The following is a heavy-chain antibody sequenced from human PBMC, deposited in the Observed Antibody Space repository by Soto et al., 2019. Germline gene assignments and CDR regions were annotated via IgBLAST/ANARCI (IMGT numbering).Heavy chain of an antibody. Sequence: GGSLRLSCAASGFTFSSYAMHWVRQAPGKGLEWVAVISYDGSNKYYADSVKGRFTISRDNAKNSLYLQMNSLRAEDTAVYYCARARDYSNYGRCYFDLWGRGTLVTVSS. CDR3: ARARDYSNYGRCYFDL. CDR2: ISYDGSNK. CDR1: GFTFSSYA. D-gene: IGHD4-4*01. V-gene: IGHV3-30-3*01. J-gene: IGHJ2*01.